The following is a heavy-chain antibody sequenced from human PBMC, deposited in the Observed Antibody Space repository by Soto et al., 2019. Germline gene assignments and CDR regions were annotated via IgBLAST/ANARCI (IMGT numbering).Heavy chain of an antibody. Sequence: ASVKVSCKASGGTFSSYAISWVRQAPGQGLEWMGGIIPIFGTANYAQKFQGRVTITADESTSTAYMELNSLRSEDTAVYYCASPADSSAYYYYGMDVWCQGTTVTVSS. D-gene: IGHD2-2*01. CDR3: ASPADSSAYYYYGMDV. CDR1: GGTFSSYA. V-gene: IGHV1-69*13. CDR2: IIPIFGTA. J-gene: IGHJ6*02.